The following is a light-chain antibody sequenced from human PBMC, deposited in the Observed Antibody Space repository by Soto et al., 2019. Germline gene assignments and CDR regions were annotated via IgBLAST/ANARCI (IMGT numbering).Light chain of an antibody. CDR3: QQYDNWPPFT. CDR1: QSVSSN. J-gene: IGKJ4*01. V-gene: IGKV3-15*01. CDR2: GAS. Sequence: EIVMTQSPATLSLSPGERATLSCRASQSVSSNLAWYQQKPGQAPRLLIYGASTRATGVPASFSGSGSGTEFTLTISTLQSEDFAVYYCQQYDNWPPFTVGGGTKVDIK.